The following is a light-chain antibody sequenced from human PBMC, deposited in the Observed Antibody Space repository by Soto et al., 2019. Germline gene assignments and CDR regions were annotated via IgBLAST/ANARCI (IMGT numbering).Light chain of an antibody. Sequence: EIVLTQSPGTLSLSPWERATLSCRASQSVSSSYLAWYQQKPGQAPRLLIFGASGRATGIPDRFSGSGSGTDFTLTISRLEPEDFAVYYCQQYGSLSWTFGQGTKVDIK. V-gene: IGKV3-20*01. J-gene: IGKJ1*01. CDR3: QQYGSLSWT. CDR1: QSVSSSY. CDR2: GAS.